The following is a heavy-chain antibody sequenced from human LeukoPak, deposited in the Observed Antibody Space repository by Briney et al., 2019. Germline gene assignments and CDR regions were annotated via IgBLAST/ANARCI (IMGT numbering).Heavy chain of an antibody. D-gene: IGHD6-13*01. CDR2: ISSSSSYT. V-gene: IGHV3-11*03. J-gene: IGHJ4*02. CDR1: GFTFSDYY. Sequence: GSLRLSCAASGFTFSDYYMSWIRQAPGKGLEWGSYISSSSSYTNYADSVKGRFTISRDNAKNSLYLQMNSLRAEDTAVYYCARQGQQLSTPFDYWGQGTLVTVSS. CDR3: ARQGQQLSTPFDY.